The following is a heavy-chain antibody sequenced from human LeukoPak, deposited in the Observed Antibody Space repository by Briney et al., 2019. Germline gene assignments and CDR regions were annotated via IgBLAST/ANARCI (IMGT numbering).Heavy chain of an antibody. Sequence: GGSLRLSCAASGFTFSVYWMTWVRQAPGKGLEWVANIKQDGSEKYYVDSVKGRFTISRDNAKNSLYLQMNSLRAEDTAVYYCARDPLLYCSGGSCYDGYWGQGTLVTVS. D-gene: IGHD2-15*01. CDR1: GFTFSVYW. CDR3: ARDPLLYCSGGSCYDGY. V-gene: IGHV3-7*01. CDR2: IKQDGSEK. J-gene: IGHJ4*02.